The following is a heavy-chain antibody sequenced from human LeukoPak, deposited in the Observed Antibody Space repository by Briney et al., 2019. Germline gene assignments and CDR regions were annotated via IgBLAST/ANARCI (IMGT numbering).Heavy chain of an antibody. Sequence: CLRLSCAPSGFTFSGDAMHGVREAPRKGLGWVAVIWYDGSNKYYADSVKGRFTISRDNPKNTLYLQMNSLRAEDTAVYYCAREPSFYGDYFGFDYWGQGTLVSVSS. CDR2: IWYDGSNK. CDR3: AREPSFYGDYFGFDY. D-gene: IGHD4-17*01. V-gene: IGHV3-33*01. J-gene: IGHJ4*02. CDR1: GFTFSGDA.